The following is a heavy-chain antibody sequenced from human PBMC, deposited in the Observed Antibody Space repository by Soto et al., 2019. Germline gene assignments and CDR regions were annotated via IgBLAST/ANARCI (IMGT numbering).Heavy chain of an antibody. CDR1: GGTFSSYR. CDR2: IVPIYRTA. V-gene: IGHV1-69*13. J-gene: IGHJ4*02. Sequence: SVKVSCKASGGTFSSYRINWVRQAPGQGLEWVGGIVPIYRTADYAQEFQDRVTITADESARTTYMELRSLKSQDTAVYYCVRDSGAKLSRSWGQGTLVTV. CDR3: VRDSGAKLSRS. D-gene: IGHD1-26*01.